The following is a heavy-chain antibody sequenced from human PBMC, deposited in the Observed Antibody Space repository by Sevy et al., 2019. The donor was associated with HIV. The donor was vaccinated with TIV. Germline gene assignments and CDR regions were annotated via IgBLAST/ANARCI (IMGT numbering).Heavy chain of an antibody. J-gene: IGHJ4*02. CDR3: VKDPLISLGADLFDY. CDR1: GFIFNSHG. CDR2: IQYDGGNK. Sequence: GGSLRLSCATSGFIFNSHGMHWVSQAPGKGLEWVSFIQYDGGNKNYADSVKGRFTISRDNSKNTLYLQLSSLRTEDTALYYCVKDPLISLGADLFDYWGQGTLVTVSS. V-gene: IGHV3-30*02. D-gene: IGHD7-27*01.